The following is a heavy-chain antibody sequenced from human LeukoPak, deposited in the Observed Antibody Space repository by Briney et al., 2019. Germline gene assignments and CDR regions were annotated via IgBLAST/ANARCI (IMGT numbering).Heavy chain of an antibody. CDR2: IWYDGSNK. D-gene: IGHD3-10*01. CDR1: GFTFSSYA. J-gene: IGHJ5*02. Sequence: GRSLRLSCAASGFTFSSYAMHWVRQAPGKGLEWVAVIWYDGSNKYYADSVKGRFTISRDNSKNTLYLQMNSLRAEDTAVYYCARERITMVRGVIGRFDPWGQGTLVTVSS. CDR3: ARERITMVRGVIGRFDP. V-gene: IGHV3-33*08.